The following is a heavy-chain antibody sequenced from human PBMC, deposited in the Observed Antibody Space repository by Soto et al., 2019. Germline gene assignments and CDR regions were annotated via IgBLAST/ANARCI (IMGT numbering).Heavy chain of an antibody. CDR1: GGSFSGYY. CDR2: INHSGST. CDR3: ARQTYYYGMDV. Sequence: QVQLQQWGAGLLKPSETLSLTCAVYGGSFSGYYWSWIRQPPGKGLEWIGEINHSGSTNYNPSLKSRVTISVDTSKNPFSLKLSSVTAADTAVYYCARQTYYYGMDVWGQGTTVTVSS. J-gene: IGHJ6*02. V-gene: IGHV4-34*01.